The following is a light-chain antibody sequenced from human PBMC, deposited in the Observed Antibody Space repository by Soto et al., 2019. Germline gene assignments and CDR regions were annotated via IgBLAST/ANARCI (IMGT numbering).Light chain of an antibody. V-gene: IGKV3-20*01. J-gene: IGKJ1*01. Sequence: EIVLTQSPGTLSLSPGERATLSCRASQSVSSSYLAWYQQKPGQSPRLLIYGASSRATGILDRLSGSGSGTDFTLTISRLEPEDFAVYSCQQFVRSPTWTVGQGNKVDMK. CDR2: GAS. CDR3: QQFVRSPTWT. CDR1: QSVSSSY.